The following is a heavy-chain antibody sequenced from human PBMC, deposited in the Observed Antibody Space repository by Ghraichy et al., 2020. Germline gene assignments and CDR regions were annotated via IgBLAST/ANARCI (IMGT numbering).Heavy chain of an antibody. Sequence: SETLSLTCTVSGGSVSSGSYYWSWIRQPPGKGLEWIGYIYYSGSTNYNPSLKSRVTISVDTSKNQFSLKLSSVTAADTAVYYCARDSIVGATGGAFDIWGQGTMVTVSS. CDR1: GGSVSSGSYY. CDR2: IYYSGST. J-gene: IGHJ3*02. CDR3: ARDSIVGATGGAFDI. D-gene: IGHD1-26*01. V-gene: IGHV4-61*01.